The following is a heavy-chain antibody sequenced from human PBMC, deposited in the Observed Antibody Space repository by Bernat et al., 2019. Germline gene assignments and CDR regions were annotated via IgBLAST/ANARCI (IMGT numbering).Heavy chain of an antibody. Sequence: QVQLVQSGAEVKKPGASVKVSCKASGYTFTSYGISWVRQAPGQGLEWMGWISAYNGNTNYAQKLQGRVTMTTDTSTSTAYMELRSLRSDDTAVYYCARDINSRDILTGYYWGEYYFDYWGQGTLVTVSS. CDR3: ARDINSRDILTGYYWGEYYFDY. CDR2: ISAYNGNT. V-gene: IGHV1-18*01. J-gene: IGHJ4*02. CDR1: GYTFTSYG. D-gene: IGHD3-9*01.